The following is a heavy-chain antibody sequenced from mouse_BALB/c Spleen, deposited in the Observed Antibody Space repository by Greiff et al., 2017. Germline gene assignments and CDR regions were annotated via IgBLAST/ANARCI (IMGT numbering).Heavy chain of an antibody. Sequence: VQLQQSGAELVRPGTSVKVSCKASGYAFTNYLIEWVKQRPGQGLEWIGVINPGSGGTNYNEKFKGKATLTADKSSSTAYMKLISLTSDDSAVYFCARGGKPSYFDYWGQGTTLTVSS. V-gene: IGHV1-54*01. D-gene: IGHD6-1*01. CDR3: ARGGKPSYFDY. J-gene: IGHJ2*01. CDR1: GYAFTNYL. CDR2: INPGSGGT.